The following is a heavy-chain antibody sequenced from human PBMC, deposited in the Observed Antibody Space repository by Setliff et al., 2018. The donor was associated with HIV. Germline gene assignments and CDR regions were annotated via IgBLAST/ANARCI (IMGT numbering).Heavy chain of an antibody. D-gene: IGHD1-1*01. CDR1: GDSISSSSYY. CDR2: IYYSGST. Sequence: SETLSLTCSVSGDSISSSSYYWSWIRQPPGKGLEWIGYIYYSGSTNYNPSLKSRVTISVDTSKNHFSLKLRSVTAADTAVYYCAQLGMVDDFDYWGQGTLVTVS. J-gene: IGHJ4*02. CDR3: AQLGMVDDFDY. V-gene: IGHV4-61*03.